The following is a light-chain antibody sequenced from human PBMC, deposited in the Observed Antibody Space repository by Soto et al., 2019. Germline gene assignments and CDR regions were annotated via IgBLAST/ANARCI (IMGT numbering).Light chain of an antibody. Sequence: DILMTQSPDSLAVSLGERATINCKSSQSVLYIPTNKNYLAWYQQKPGQPPKLLIYWASTRESGVPDRFSGSGSGTDFTLTISSLQAKDVAVYYCQQYFTTPRLGFGGGTKVEIK. CDR2: WAS. J-gene: IGKJ4*01. V-gene: IGKV4-1*01. CDR3: QQYFTTPRLG. CDR1: QSVLYIPTNKNY.